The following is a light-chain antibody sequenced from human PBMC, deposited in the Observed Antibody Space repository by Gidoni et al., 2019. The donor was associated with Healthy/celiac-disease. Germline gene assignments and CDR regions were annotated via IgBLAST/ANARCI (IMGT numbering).Light chain of an antibody. CDR3: QQRSNWPPLT. V-gene: IGKV3-11*01. CDR2: DAS. CDR1: QSVRSY. J-gene: IGKJ4*01. Sequence: EIVLTQSQATLSWSPGERATLSCRASQSVRSYLAWYQQKPGQAPRLLIYDASNRATGIPARFSGSGSGTDFTLTISSLEPEDFAVYYCQQRSNWPPLTFGGGTKVEIK.